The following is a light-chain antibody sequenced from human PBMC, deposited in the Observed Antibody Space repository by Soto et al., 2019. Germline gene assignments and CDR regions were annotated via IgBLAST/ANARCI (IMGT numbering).Light chain of an antibody. CDR3: ISYAGSNKPA. CDR1: SSDVGGYNY. Sequence: QSALTQLPSASGSPGQSVAISCSGTSSDVGGYNYVSWYQQHPGKAPKLMIYDVNKRPSGVPDRFSGSKSGNTASLTVSGLQAEDEADYYCISYAGSNKPAFGGGTKVTVL. J-gene: IGLJ2*01. V-gene: IGLV2-8*01. CDR2: DVN.